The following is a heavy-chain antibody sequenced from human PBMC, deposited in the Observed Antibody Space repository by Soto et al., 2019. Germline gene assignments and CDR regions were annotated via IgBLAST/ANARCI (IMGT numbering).Heavy chain of an antibody. CDR2: IYPGDSDT. D-gene: IGHD6-13*01. J-gene: IGHJ5*02. Sequence: GESLKISCKGSGYSFTSYWIGWVRQMPGKGLECMGIIYPGDSDTRYSPSFQGQVTISADKSISTAYLQWSSLKASDTAMYYCARYISPSDSSSWYLGWFDPWGQGTLVTVSS. CDR3: ARYISPSDSSSWYLGWFDP. V-gene: IGHV5-51*01. CDR1: GYSFTSYW.